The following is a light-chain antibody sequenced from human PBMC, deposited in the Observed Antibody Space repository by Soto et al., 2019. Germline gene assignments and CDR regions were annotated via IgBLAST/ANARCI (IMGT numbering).Light chain of an antibody. V-gene: IGKV1-5*01. CDR1: QSARSW. CDR3: QHYDNYPLT. Sequence: DIQMTQSPSTLSASVGDRVTITCRASQSARSWLAWYQQKPGRAPKFLIYDASSLESGVPSRFSGSGSGTEFTLTISNLQPDDFATYYCQHYDNYPLTFGGGTKVEI. CDR2: DAS. J-gene: IGKJ4*01.